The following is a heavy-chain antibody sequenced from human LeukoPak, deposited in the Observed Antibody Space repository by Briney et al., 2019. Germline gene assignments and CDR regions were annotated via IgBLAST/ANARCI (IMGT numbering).Heavy chain of an antibody. Sequence: ASVKVSCKASGYTFTGYYMHWVRQAPGQGLEWMGWIYPNSGGTNYAQKFQGRVTMTRDTSISTAYMELSRLRSDDTAVYYCARGGILDYDFWSGYRNFDYWGQGTLVTVSS. CDR2: IYPNSGGT. V-gene: IGHV1-2*02. CDR1: GYTFTGYY. D-gene: IGHD3-3*01. CDR3: ARGGILDYDFWSGYRNFDY. J-gene: IGHJ4*02.